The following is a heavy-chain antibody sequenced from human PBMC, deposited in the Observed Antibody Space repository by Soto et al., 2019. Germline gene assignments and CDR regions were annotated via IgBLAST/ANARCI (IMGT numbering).Heavy chain of an antibody. J-gene: IGHJ5*02. Sequence: QVQLVQSGAEVKRPGSSVKLSCKASGGTFTYYGISWVRQAPGQGLEWMGGIIPIIGPATYAQKFQGRLTIPTDQSTSTDYMELSSLGSEDTALYYCERDLGTTIAGPPRRETYGWLEPCGQGTMVTVSS. V-gene: IGHV1-69*01. CDR2: IIPIIGPA. CDR1: GGTFTYYG. D-gene: IGHD3-22*01. CDR3: ERDLGTTIAGPPRRETYGWLEP.